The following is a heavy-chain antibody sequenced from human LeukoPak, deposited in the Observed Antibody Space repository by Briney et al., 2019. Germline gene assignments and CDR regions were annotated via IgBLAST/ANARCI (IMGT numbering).Heavy chain of an antibody. D-gene: IGHD4-17*01. CDR3: AGGIHDYGALDAFDI. CDR1: GGSISSGGYS. V-gene: IGHV4-30-2*01. Sequence: SETLSLTCAVSGGSISSGGYSWSWIRQPPGKGLEWIGYIYHSGSTYYNPSLKSRVTISVDRSKNQFSLKLSSVTAADTAVYYCAGGIHDYGALDAFDIWGQGTMVTVSS. CDR2: IYHSGST. J-gene: IGHJ3*02.